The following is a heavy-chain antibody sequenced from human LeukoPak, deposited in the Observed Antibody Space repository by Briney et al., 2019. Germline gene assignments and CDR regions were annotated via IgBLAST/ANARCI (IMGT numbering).Heavy chain of an antibody. V-gene: IGHV4-34*01. CDR1: GGSFSGYY. Sequence: PSETLSLTCAVYGGSFSGYYWSWIRQPPGKGLEWIGEINHSGSTNYNPSLKSRVTISVDTSKNQFSLKLSSVTAADTAVYYCARSDLVNDGGYFDYWGQGTLVTVSS. CDR3: ARSDLVNDGGYFDY. D-gene: IGHD1-1*01. J-gene: IGHJ4*02. CDR2: INHSGST.